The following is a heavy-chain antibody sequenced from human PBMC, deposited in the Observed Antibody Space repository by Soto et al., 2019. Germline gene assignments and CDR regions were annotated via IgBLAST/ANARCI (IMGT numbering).Heavy chain of an antibody. Sequence: XATLSLTCTVSGGSISSFYGSWIRQPAGKGLEWIGRIYSGGRNNYNPSLKSRVTMSVDASKNQFSLRLSSVTAADTAMYYCARGSSRWDYWGQGTLVTVPS. D-gene: IGHD6-13*01. J-gene: IGHJ4*02. CDR1: GGSISSFY. V-gene: IGHV4-4*07. CDR2: IYSGGRN. CDR3: ARGSSRWDY.